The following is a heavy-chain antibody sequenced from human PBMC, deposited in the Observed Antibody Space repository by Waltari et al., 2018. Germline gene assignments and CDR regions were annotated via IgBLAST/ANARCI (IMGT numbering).Heavy chain of an antibody. CDR1: GGTSSSYA. Sequence: QVQLVQSGAEVTKPGSSVKVSCKASGGTSSSYAISWVRQAPGQGLGWMGGIIPIFGTANDAQKFQGRVTITADESTSTAYMELSSLRSEDTAVYYCARARTPDIVLMVYANTYAFDIWGQGTMVTVSS. D-gene: IGHD2-8*01. CDR3: ARARTPDIVLMVYANTYAFDI. CDR2: IIPIFGTA. V-gene: IGHV1-69*01. J-gene: IGHJ3*02.